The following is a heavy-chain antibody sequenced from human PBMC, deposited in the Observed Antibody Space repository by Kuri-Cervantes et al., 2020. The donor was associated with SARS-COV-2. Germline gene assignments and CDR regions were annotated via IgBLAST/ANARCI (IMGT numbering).Heavy chain of an antibody. V-gene: IGHV3-30*04. D-gene: IGHD3-22*01. Sequence: GGSLRLSCAASGFTFSSYAMHWVRQAPGKGLEWVAVISYDGSNKYYADSVKGRFTISRDKSGNTLYLQMSSLRAEDTAIYYCAKDKGSPRGWGTMIKGYFDYWGHGTLVTVSS. J-gene: IGHJ4*01. CDR2: ISYDGSNK. CDR3: AKDKGSPRGWGTMIKGYFDY. CDR1: GFTFSSYA.